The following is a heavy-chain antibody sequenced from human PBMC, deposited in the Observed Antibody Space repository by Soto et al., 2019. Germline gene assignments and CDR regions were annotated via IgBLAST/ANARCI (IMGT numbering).Heavy chain of an antibody. CDR2: IGTADNT. J-gene: IGHJ4*02. Sequence: GGSLRLSCAASGFTFSSYDMHWVRQPTGKGLEWVSAIGTADNTYYVDSVKGRFTISREDAKNSLYLQMNSLRTEDTAVYYCARRRCPGGICYPFDFWGQGTLVTVSS. D-gene: IGHD1-20*01. CDR1: GFTFSSYD. CDR3: ARRRCPGGICYPFDF. V-gene: IGHV3-13*01.